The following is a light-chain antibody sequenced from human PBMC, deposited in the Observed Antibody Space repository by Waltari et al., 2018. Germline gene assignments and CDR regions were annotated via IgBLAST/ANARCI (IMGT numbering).Light chain of an antibody. CDR2: QDN. J-gene: IGLJ1*01. CDR3: QAWDSSTASFV. V-gene: IGLV3-1*01. Sequence: SYELTQPPSVSVSPGQTASITCSGDNLGAKYACWYQQKPGQSPVLVMYQDNKRPSGIPERFSGSNSGNTATLTISGTQAMDEADYYCQAWDSSTASFVFGTGTKITVL. CDR1: NLGAKY.